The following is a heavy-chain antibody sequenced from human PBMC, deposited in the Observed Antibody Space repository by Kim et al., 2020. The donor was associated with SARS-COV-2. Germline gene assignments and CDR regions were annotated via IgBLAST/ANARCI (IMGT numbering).Heavy chain of an antibody. J-gene: IGHJ6*02. D-gene: IGHD3-9*01. Sequence: YIYYADSAKGRFTITRDNAKSSLFLQMNSLRAEDTGVYYCARFEGYGMDVWGQGTTVTVSS. CDR2: YI. V-gene: IGHV3-21*01. CDR3: ARFEGYGMDV.